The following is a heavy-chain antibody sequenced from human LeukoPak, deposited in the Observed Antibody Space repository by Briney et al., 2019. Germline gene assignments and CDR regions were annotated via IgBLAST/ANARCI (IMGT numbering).Heavy chain of an antibody. Sequence: PGGSLRLPCAASGFTFNNYAMTWVRQAPGKGLEWVSSISSSGGTTYYADSVKGRFTISRDSSKNTLYLQMNSLRVEDTAIYYCAKGRSNKAPTIDYWGQGTLVTVSS. CDR1: GFTFNNYA. V-gene: IGHV3-23*01. D-gene: IGHD2/OR15-2a*01. J-gene: IGHJ4*02. CDR2: ISSSGGTT. CDR3: AKGRSNKAPTIDY.